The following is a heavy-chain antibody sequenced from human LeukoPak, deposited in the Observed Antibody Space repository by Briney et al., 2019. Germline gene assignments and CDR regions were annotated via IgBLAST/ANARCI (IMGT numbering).Heavy chain of an antibody. J-gene: IGHJ4*02. D-gene: IGHD7-27*01. CDR3: ARGGGGEG. V-gene: IGHV1-2*02. CDR2: INPNSGGA. CDR1: GYTFTGYN. Sequence: ASVKVSCKASGYTFTGYNMHWVRQAPGQGLEWMGWINPNSGGASYAQNFQGRVTMTRDTSISTAYMELSRLRSDDTAVYYCARGGGGEGWGQGTLVTVSS.